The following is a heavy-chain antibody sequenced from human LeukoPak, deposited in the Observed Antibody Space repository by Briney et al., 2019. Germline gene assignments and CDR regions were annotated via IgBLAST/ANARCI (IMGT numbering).Heavy chain of an antibody. D-gene: IGHD6-19*01. CDR1: GFTFGSYA. CDR2: ISGSGGSK. V-gene: IGHV3-23*01. CDR3: ASSGPYSSGWYAFDI. J-gene: IGHJ3*02. Sequence: GGSLRLSCAASGFTFGSYAMSWVRQAPGKELEWFSAISGSGGSKYYAESVKGRFTISRDNSKNTLYLQMNSLRAEDTAVYYCASSGPYSSGWYAFDIWGQGTMVTVSS.